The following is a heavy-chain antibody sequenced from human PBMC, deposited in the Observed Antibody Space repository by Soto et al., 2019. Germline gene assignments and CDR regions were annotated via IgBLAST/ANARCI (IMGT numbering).Heavy chain of an antibody. J-gene: IGHJ6*02. CDR1: GFIFSDHY. V-gene: IGHV3-72*01. Sequence: EEHLAESGGGLVQPGGSLRLSCAASGFIFSDHYMNWVRQAPGKGLEWVGRIRNKANFYTTEYAASVKGRFTISRDDSKNSVYLQMTSLKTEDTAVYYCGRGGNYGSGMDVWGQGTTVTVSS. CDR3: GRGGNYGSGMDV. D-gene: IGHD3-10*01. CDR2: IRNKANFYTT.